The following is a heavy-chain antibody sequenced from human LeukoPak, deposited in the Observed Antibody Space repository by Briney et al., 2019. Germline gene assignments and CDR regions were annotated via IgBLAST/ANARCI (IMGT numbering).Heavy chain of an antibody. CDR1: GFTFSSYA. CDR3: ATDQSSSPQFDY. V-gene: IGHV3-23*01. J-gene: IGHJ4*02. Sequence: GGSLRLSCAASGFTFSSYAMSWVRQAPGRGLEWVSAISGSGGSTYYADAVKVRFTISRDNSKNTLYLQMNSVRAEDTAVYYCATDQSSSPQFDYWGQRTPVTVSS. D-gene: IGHD6-6*01. CDR2: ISGSGGST.